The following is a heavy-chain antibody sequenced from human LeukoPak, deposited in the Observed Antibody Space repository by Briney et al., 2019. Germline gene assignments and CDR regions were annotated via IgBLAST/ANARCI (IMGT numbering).Heavy chain of an antibody. J-gene: IGHJ5*02. CDR3: AREASGPSFDP. CDR1: GGSISSYY. CDR2: IYYSGST. Sequence: SETLSLTCTVSGGSISSYYWSWIRQPPGKGLEWIGYIYYSGSTNYNPSLKSRVTISVDTSKNQFSLRLSSVTAADTAVYYCAREASGPSFDPWGQGTLVTVSS. D-gene: IGHD6-25*01. V-gene: IGHV4-59*01.